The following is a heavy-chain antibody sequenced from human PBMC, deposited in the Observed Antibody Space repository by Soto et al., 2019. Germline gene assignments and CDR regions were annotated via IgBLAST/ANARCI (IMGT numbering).Heavy chain of an antibody. CDR1: GFTFSSYD. CDR2: ISATGGST. D-gene: IGHD3-16*01. V-gene: IGHV3-23*01. Sequence: EVQLLESGGGLVQPGGSLRLSCAASGFTFSSYDMSWVRQAPGKGLEWVSVISATGGSTYYADSVKGRFTISRDNYKNTLYLQMDSLRGEDTAVYYCAEVWGYGLLPHYWGQGTLVTVSS. J-gene: IGHJ4*02. CDR3: AEVWGYGLLPHY.